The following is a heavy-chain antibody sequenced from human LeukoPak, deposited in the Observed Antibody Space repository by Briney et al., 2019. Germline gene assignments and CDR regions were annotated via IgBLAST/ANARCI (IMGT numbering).Heavy chain of an antibody. J-gene: IGHJ4*02. V-gene: IGHV1-2*02. CDR2: INPNSGGT. CDR1: GYTFTGYY. D-gene: IGHD3-22*01. Sequence: GASVEVSCKASGYTFTGYYMHWVRQAPGQGLEWMGWINPNSGGTNYAQKFQGRVTMTRDTSISTAYMELSRLRSDDTAVYYCARDFTWASYYDSSGYQPFDYWGQGTLVTVSS. CDR3: ARDFTWASYYDSSGYQPFDY.